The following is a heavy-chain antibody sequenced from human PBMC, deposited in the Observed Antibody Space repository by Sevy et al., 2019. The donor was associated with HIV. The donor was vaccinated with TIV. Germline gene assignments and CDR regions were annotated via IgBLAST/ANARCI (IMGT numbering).Heavy chain of an antibody. Sequence: GGSLRLSCAASGFTFSDYYMSWIRQAPGKGLEWVSYISSSGSTIYYADSVKGRFTISRDNAKNSLYLQMNSLRAEDTAVYYCARDCSYGSGSENAFDIWGQGTMVTVSS. J-gene: IGHJ3*02. CDR3: ARDCSYGSGSENAFDI. CDR1: GFTFSDYY. CDR2: ISSSGSTI. V-gene: IGHV3-11*01. D-gene: IGHD3-10*01.